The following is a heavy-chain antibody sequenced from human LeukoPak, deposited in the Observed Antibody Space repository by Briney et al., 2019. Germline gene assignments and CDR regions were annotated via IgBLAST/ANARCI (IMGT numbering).Heavy chain of an antibody. J-gene: IGHJ4*02. CDR2: INHSGST. CDR3: ARVYYDSSGYHFDY. Sequence: SETLSLTCAVYGGSFSGYYWSWIRQPPGKGLEWIGEINHSGSTNYNPSLKSRVTISVDTSKNQFSLKLSSVTAADTAVYYCARVYYDSSGYHFDYWGRGTLVTVSS. CDR1: GGSFSGYY. D-gene: IGHD3-22*01. V-gene: IGHV4-34*01.